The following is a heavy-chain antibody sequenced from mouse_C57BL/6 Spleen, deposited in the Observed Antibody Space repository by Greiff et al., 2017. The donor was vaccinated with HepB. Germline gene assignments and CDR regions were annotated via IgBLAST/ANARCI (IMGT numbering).Heavy chain of an antibody. CDR3: ARDGNWNWYFDV. V-gene: IGHV1-26*01. Sequence: VQLQQSGPELVKPGASVKISCKASGYTFTDYYMNWVKQSHGKSLEWIGDINPNNGGTSYNQKFKGKATLTVDKSSSTAYMELRSLTSEDSAVYYCARDGNWNWYFDVWGTGTTVTVSS. D-gene: IGHD2-1*01. CDR2: INPNNGGT. CDR1: GYTFTDYY. J-gene: IGHJ1*03.